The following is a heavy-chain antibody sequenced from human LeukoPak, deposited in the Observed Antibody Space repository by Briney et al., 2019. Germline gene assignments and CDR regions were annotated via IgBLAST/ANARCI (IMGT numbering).Heavy chain of an antibody. D-gene: IGHD3-3*01. J-gene: IGHJ5*02. Sequence: PSETLSLTCTVSGVSINGNYWTWIRQLPGKGLEWIGFVSDTGDTDYNPSLKSRLTISADTSKSQLSLSLSSVAAADMALYYCARVFRGVVTSNWFDPWGQGTLVTVSS. CDR2: VSDTGDT. CDR1: GVSINGNY. CDR3: ARVFRGVVTSNWFDP. V-gene: IGHV4-59*01.